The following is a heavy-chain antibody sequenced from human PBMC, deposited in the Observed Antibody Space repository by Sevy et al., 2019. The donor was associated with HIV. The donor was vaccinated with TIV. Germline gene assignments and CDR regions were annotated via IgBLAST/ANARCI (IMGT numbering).Heavy chain of an antibody. V-gene: IGHV4-59*01. CDR1: GGSISSYF. CDR3: ASDSTTRPRVFDY. D-gene: IGHD1-1*01. Sequence: SETLSLTCTVSGGSISSYFWNWVRQSPGKGLEWIGNIYFTGNTDYSPSLKSRVTLSLDTSKSQFSLTLKSVTAADTAIYFCASDSTTRPRVFDYWGQGTLVTVSS. J-gene: IGHJ4*02. CDR2: IYFTGNT.